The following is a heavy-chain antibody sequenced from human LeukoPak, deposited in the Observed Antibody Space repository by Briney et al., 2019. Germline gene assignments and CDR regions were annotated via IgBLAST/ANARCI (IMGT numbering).Heavy chain of an antibody. Sequence: PSETLSLTCAVYGGSFSGYYWSWIRQSPGKGLEWIGEIYHSGSTNSNPSLKSRVTISVDTSKNQFSLKLSSVTTADTAVYYCAGNSGWFTDSWGRGTLVIVSS. J-gene: IGHJ5*01. V-gene: IGHV4-34*01. CDR3: AGNSGWFTDS. CDR1: GGSFSGYY. D-gene: IGHD6-19*01. CDR2: IYHSGST.